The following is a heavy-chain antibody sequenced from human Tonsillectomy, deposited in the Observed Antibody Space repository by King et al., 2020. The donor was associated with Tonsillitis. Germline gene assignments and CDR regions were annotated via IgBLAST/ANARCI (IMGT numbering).Heavy chain of an antibody. CDR2: VSGSGGSR. V-gene: IGHV3-23*04. Sequence: EVQLVESGGGVVQPGGSLRLSCAASGFTFSTYAMNWVRQAPGKGLEWVSTVSGSGGSRYYADSVKGRFIISRDNSKNTLYLQMNSLRAADTAVYYCSKFRQSANDSSGLSYYFDYWGQGTLVTVSS. J-gene: IGHJ4*02. CDR1: GFTFSTYA. D-gene: IGHD3-22*01. CDR3: SKFRQSANDSSGLSYYFDY.